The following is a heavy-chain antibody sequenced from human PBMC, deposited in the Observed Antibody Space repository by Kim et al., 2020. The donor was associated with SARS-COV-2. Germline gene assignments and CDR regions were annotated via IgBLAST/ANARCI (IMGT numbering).Heavy chain of an antibody. V-gene: IGHV3-30*04. Sequence: GGSLRLSCAASGFTFSSYAMHWVRQAPGKGLEWVAVISYDGSNKYYADSVKGRFTISRDNSKNTLYLQMNSLRAEDTAVYYCARAGPSGSPFRDAFDIWGQGTMVTVSS. D-gene: IGHD1-26*01. J-gene: IGHJ3*02. CDR2: ISYDGSNK. CDR3: ARAGPSGSPFRDAFDI. CDR1: GFTFSSYA.